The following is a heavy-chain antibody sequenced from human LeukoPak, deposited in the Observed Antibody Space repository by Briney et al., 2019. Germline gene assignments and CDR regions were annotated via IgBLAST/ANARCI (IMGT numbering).Heavy chain of an antibody. CDR1: GGSISSGAYY. V-gene: IGHV4-31*03. Sequence: SETLSLTCTVSGGSISSGAYYWSWIRQYPGKGLEWIGYINYSGSTFYNPSLKSRVTISVDTSKNEFSLKLNSVTAADTDVYYCARGIRGVMYYYFDYWGQGTLVTVSS. J-gene: IGHJ4*02. CDR3: ARGIRGVMYYYFDY. D-gene: IGHD3-10*01. CDR2: INYSGST.